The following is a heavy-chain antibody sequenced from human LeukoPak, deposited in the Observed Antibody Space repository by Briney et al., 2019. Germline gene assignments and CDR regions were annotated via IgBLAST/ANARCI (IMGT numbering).Heavy chain of an antibody. J-gene: IGHJ5*02. CDR2: INPSGGST. V-gene: IGHV1-46*01. CDR3: ARDGLVAGKKGYNWFDP. Sequence: ASVKVSCKASGGTFSSYAISWVRQAPGQGLEWMGIINPSGGSTSYAQKFQGRVTMTRDMSTSTVYMELSSLRSEDTAVYYCARDGLVAGKKGYNWFDPWGQGTLVTVSS. D-gene: IGHD6-19*01. CDR1: GGTFSSYA.